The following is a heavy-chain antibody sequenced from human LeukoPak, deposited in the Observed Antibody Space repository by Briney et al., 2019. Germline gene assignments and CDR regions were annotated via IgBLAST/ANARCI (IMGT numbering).Heavy chain of an antibody. J-gene: IGHJ6*03. CDR2: ISYTGST. D-gene: IGHD3-22*01. CDR3: SRLSSDYHETSNYFYYMDV. Sequence: PSETLSLTCSVSGGSIGDYYWTWVRQPPGKGLEWIGYISYTGSTSYYPSLKSRVTISIDTYRKKFSLELTSVTAADTAVYYCSRLSSDYHETSNYFYYMDVWGKGTTVTVSS. CDR1: GGSIGDYY. V-gene: IGHV4-59*08.